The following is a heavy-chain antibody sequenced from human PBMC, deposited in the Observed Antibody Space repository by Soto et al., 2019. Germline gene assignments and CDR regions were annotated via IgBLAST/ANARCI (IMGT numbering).Heavy chain of an antibody. CDR1: GDSLSSNSAI. V-gene: IGHV6-1*01. CDR3: ARVYSRGWFFYYGMDV. D-gene: IGHD6-19*01. CDR2: KYYTSKWYT. Sequence: QATLQQSGPGLVKPSQTLSLTCAIFGDSLSSNSAIWNWFRQSPSRGLEWLGRKYYTSKWYTDYAVSVKGRIIINPGTAKNQVSLQLNSVTPEDTAVYYCARVYSRGWFFYYGMDVWGQGPTVTVSS. J-gene: IGHJ6*02.